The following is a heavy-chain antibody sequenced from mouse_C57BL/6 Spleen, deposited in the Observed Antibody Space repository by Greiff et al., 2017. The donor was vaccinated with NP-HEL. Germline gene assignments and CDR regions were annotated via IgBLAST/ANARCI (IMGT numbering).Heavy chain of an antibody. CDR3: ARKTPFDY. J-gene: IGHJ3*01. Sequence: DVQLVESGGGLVKPGASLKLSCAASGFTFSDYGMHWVRQAPEKGLEWVAHISSGSSTIHSADTVKGRFTISRDNAKNTLFLQMTSLRSEDTAMYYCARKTPFDYWGQGTLVTVSA. CDR2: ISSGSSTI. V-gene: IGHV5-17*01. CDR1: GFTFSDYG.